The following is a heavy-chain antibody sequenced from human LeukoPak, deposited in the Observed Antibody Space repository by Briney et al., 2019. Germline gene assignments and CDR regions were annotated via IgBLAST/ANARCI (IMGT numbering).Heavy chain of an antibody. CDR2: ITANTRGSIT. V-gene: IGHV3-23*01. CDR1: GFSLSTYD. J-gene: IGHJ4*02. D-gene: IGHD2/OR15-2a*01. Sequence: GGSLRLSCVTSGFSLSTYDMSWVRQAPGKGLEWDSGITANTRGSITYYADSVKGRFTISRDSSKDTLYLQMNSLRAEDTAVYFCARGGYFSFDYWGQGTLVTVSS. CDR3: ARGGYFSFDY.